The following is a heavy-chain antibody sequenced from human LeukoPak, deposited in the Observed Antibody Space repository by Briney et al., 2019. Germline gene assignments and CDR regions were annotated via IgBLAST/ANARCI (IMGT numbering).Heavy chain of an antibody. CDR1: GFTFSTYW. D-gene: IGHD5-24*01. V-gene: IGHV3-74*03. Sequence: GGSLRLSCAASGFTFSTYWMHWVRQAPGKGLLWVSRINGDGTSTKYADSVKGRFTISRDNARHTLYLQMNSLRAEDTAVYYCARVEVGYTFDYWGQGTLVTVSS. J-gene: IGHJ4*02. CDR3: ARVEVGYTFDY. CDR2: INGDGTST.